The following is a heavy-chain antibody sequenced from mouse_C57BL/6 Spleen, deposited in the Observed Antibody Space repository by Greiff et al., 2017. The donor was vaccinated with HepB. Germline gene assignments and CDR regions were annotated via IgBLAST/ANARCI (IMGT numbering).Heavy chain of an antibody. Sequence: EVKLQESGGGLVQPKGSLKLSCAASGFSFNTYAMNWVRQAPGKGLEWVARIRSKSNNYATYYADSVKDRFTISRDDSESMLYLQMNNLKTEDTAMYYCVRSRGYDGRAMDYWGQGTSVTVSS. CDR1: GFSFNTYA. CDR3: VRSRGYDGRAMDY. CDR2: IRSKSNNYAT. V-gene: IGHV10-1*01. J-gene: IGHJ4*01. D-gene: IGHD2-2*01.